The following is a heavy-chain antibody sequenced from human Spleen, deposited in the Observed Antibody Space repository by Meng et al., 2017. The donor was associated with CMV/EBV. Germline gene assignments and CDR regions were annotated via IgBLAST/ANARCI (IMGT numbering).Heavy chain of an antibody. CDR2: ISSSSSYI. V-gene: IGHV3-21*01. Sequence: GGSLRLSCAASGFTFSSYSMNWVRQAPGKGLEWVSSISSSSSYIYYADSVKGRFTISRDNAKNSLYLQMNSLRAEDTAVYYCARSLIVGAAGDYWGQGTLVTVSS. CDR3: ARSLIVGAAGDY. CDR1: GFTFSSYS. D-gene: IGHD1-26*01. J-gene: IGHJ4*02.